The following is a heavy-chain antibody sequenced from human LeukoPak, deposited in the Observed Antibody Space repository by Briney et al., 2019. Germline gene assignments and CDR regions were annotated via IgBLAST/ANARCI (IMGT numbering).Heavy chain of an antibody. CDR1: GGTFSSYA. J-gene: IGHJ4*02. CDR2: IIPRLDIA. CDR3: AREWYDILTGYQGFQLDY. D-gene: IGHD3-9*01. V-gene: IGHV1-69*04. Sequence: ASVTVSCKASGGTFSSYAISWVRQAPGQGLEWMGRIIPRLDIANSAQRFQGRVTITADKSTSTAYMELSSLRSDDTAVYYCAREWYDILTGYQGFQLDYWGQGSLVTVSS.